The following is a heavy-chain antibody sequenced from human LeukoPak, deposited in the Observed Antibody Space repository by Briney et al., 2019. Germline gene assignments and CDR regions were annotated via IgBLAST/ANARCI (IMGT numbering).Heavy chain of an antibody. CDR3: ARDQGYCSGGNCYSAFDY. J-gene: IGHJ4*02. Sequence: GRSLRLSCAASGFTFNTYAFHWVRQAPGKGLEWVAVTSYDGSNKYYADSVKDRFTISRDNSKNTLYLQMNSLRAEDTAVYYCARDQGYCSGGNCYSAFDYWGQGTLVTVSS. CDR2: TSYDGSNK. V-gene: IGHV3-30-3*01. CDR1: GFTFNTYA. D-gene: IGHD2-15*01.